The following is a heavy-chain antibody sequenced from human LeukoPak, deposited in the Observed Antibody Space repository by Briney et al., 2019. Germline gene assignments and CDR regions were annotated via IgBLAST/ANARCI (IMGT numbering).Heavy chain of an antibody. CDR2: INPYSGGT. V-gene: IGHV1-2*02. CDR1: GYTFTSYH. D-gene: IGHD2-2*01. J-gene: IGHJ4*02. Sequence: ASVKVSCKASGYTFTSYHMHWVRQAPGQGLEWMGWINPYSGGTNYAQKFQGRVTMTRDTSIGTAYMELSRLRSDDTAVYYCVRDRTKYCSSTSCPLDYWGQGTLVTVSS. CDR3: VRDRTKYCSSTSCPLDY.